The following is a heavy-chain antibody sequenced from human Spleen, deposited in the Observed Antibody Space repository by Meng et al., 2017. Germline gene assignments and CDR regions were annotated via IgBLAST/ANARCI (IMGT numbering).Heavy chain of an antibody. CDR3: ARGPTTMAHDFDY. CDR1: GGSISSGIYY. J-gene: IGHJ4*02. Sequence: QGPLKESGPGPVKPSQPLSPTCTVSGGSISSGIYYWSWIRQPPGKGLEWIGEINHSGSTNYNPSLESRATISVDTSQNNLSLKLSSVTAADSAVYYCARGPTTMAHDFDYWGQGTLVTVSS. CDR2: INHSGST. V-gene: IGHV4-61*03. D-gene: IGHD4-11*01.